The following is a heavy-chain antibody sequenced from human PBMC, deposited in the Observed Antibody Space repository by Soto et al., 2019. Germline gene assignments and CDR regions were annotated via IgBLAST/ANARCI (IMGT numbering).Heavy chain of an antibody. CDR2: ISGSGGST. Sequence: GKGLEWVSAISGSGGSTYYADSVKGRFTISRDNSKNTLYLQMNSLRAEDTAVYYCAKGLTSSGWYVGYFDYWGQGTLVTVSS. J-gene: IGHJ4*02. V-gene: IGHV3-23*01. CDR3: AKGLTSSGWYVGYFDY. D-gene: IGHD6-19*01.